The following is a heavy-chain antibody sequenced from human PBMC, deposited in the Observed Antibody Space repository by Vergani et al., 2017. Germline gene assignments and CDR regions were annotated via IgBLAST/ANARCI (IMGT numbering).Heavy chain of an antibody. CDR3: AKGGFDYDSSGYSYYGMDV. V-gene: IGHV3-30*02. D-gene: IGHD3-22*01. CDR2: IRYDGSNK. CDR1: GVTFSSYG. Sequence: QVQLVESGGGVVQPGGSLRLSCAASGVTFSSYGMHWVRQAPGKGLEWVAFIRYDGSNKYYADSVKGRFTISRDNSKNTLYLQMNSLRAEDTAVYYCAKGGFDYDSSGYSYYGMDVWGQGTTVTVSS. J-gene: IGHJ6*02.